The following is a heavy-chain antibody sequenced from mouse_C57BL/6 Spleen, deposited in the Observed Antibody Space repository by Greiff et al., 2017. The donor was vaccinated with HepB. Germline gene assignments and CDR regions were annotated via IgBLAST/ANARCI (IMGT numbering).Heavy chain of an antibody. CDR1: GYTFTDYE. Sequence: VQLQQSGAELVRPGASVTLSCKASGYTFTDYEMHWVKQTPVHGLEWIGAIDPETGGTAYNQKFKGKAILTADKSSSTAYMELRSLTSEDSAVYYCTEYDYDGAMDYWGQGTSVTVSS. J-gene: IGHJ4*01. CDR3: TEYDYDGAMDY. CDR2: IDPETGGT. D-gene: IGHD2-4*01. V-gene: IGHV1-15*01.